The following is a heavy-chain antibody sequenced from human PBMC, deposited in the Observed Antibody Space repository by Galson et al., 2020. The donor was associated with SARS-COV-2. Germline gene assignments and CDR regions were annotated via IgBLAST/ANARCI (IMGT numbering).Heavy chain of an antibody. CDR3: AKAGETAAEWAAGEYYYGRDV. V-gene: IGHV3-23*01. Sequence: GESLKISCAASGFTFSSYAMNWVRQAPGKGLEWVSAISGRGGITYYADSVMGRFTISRDNSKNTLYLQMNSLRADDTAVYYCAKAGETAAEWAAGEYYYGRDVWGQGTRVTV. CDR2: ISGRGGIT. D-gene: IGHD6-13*01. CDR1: GFTFSSYA. J-gene: IGHJ6*02.